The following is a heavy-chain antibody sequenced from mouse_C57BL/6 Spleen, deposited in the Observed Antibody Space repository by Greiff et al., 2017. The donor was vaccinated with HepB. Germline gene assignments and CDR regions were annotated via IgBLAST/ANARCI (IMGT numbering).Heavy chain of an antibody. D-gene: IGHD1-1*01. CDR1: GFNIKNTY. J-gene: IGHJ4*01. Sequence: VQLQQSVAELVRPGASVKLSCTASGFNIKNTYMPWVKQRPEQGLEWIGRIDPANGNTKYAPKFQGKATIPADTSSNTAYLQLSSLTSEDTAIYYCARYYYGNAMDYWGQGTSVTVSS. CDR2: IDPANGNT. V-gene: IGHV14-3*01. CDR3: ARYYYGNAMDY.